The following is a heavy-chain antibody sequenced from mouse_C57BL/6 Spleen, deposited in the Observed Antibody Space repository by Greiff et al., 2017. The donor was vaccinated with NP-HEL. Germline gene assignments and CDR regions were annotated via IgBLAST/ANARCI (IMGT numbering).Heavy chain of an antibody. D-gene: IGHD1-1*01. Sequence: VQLKQSGPELVKPGDSVKISCKASGYSFTGYFMNWVMQSHGKSLEWIGRINPYNGDTFYNQKFKGKATLTVDKSSSTAHMELRSLTSEDSAVYDCARDYYGSSYAMDYWGQGTSVTVSS. CDR3: ARDYYGSSYAMDY. J-gene: IGHJ4*01. V-gene: IGHV1-20*01. CDR2: INPYNGDT. CDR1: GYSFTGYF.